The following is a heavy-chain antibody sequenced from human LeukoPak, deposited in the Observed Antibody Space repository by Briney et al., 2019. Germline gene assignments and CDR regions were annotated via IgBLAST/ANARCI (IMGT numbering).Heavy chain of an antibody. Sequence: ASVKVSCKASGYTFTSYYMHWVRQAPGQGLEWMGIINPSGGSTSYAQKFQGRVTMTRDTSTSTVYMELSNLRSEDTAVYYCAREVSMVRGVIIVNWFDPWGQGTLVTVSS. J-gene: IGHJ5*02. CDR2: INPSGGST. CDR3: AREVSMVRGVIIVNWFDP. D-gene: IGHD3-10*01. V-gene: IGHV1-46*03. CDR1: GYTFTSYY.